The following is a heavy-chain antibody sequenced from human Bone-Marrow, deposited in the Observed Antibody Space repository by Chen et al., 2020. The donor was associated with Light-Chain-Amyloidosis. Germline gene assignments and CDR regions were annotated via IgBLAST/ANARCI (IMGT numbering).Heavy chain of an antibody. D-gene: IGHD2-8*01. CDR3: TRDNGGGYYYLDS. CDR1: GYTFANYA. CDR2: ISGHDGET. V-gene: IGHV1-18*01. Sequence: QIRVIQSGPEVRKPGASVQLSCKTSGYTFANYALHWVRHAPGQGPEWLGWISGHDGETYVAPRFRDRVAMTIEASTRTTYLDIRGLTSDDTAVYFCTRDNGGGYYYLDSWGQGALVSVSS. J-gene: IGHJ4*02.